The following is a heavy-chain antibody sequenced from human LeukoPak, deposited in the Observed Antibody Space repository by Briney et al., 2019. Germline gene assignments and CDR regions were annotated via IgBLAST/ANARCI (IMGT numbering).Heavy chain of an antibody. D-gene: IGHD2/OR15-2a*01. CDR3: ARDFLTARGAFDI. CDR1: GFTFTSYW. Sequence: GGSLRLSCAAAGFTFTSYWINWVRQAPGKGLEWVAVINQDGSEKYYVDSVKGRFTISRDNAKNSLYLQMNSLRAEDTAVYYCARDFLTARGAFDIWGQGTMVTVSS. CDR2: INQDGSEK. V-gene: IGHV3-7*01. J-gene: IGHJ3*02.